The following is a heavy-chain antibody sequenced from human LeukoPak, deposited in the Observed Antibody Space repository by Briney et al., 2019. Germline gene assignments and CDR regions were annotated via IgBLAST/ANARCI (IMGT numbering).Heavy chain of an antibody. V-gene: IGHV3-53*01. Sequence: GGSLRLSCAASGLTVSSNSMSWVRQAPGKGLGWVSFIYSGGSTYYADSVKGRFTISRDNSKNTLYLQMNSLRADDTAVYYCARRAGAYSHPYDYWGQGTLVTVSS. J-gene: IGHJ4*02. CDR2: IYSGGST. CDR1: GLTVSSNS. CDR3: ARRAGAYSHPYDY. D-gene: IGHD4/OR15-4a*01.